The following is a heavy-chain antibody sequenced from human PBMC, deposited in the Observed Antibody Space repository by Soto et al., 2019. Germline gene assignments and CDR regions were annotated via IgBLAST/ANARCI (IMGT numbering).Heavy chain of an antibody. Sequence: EVQLVESGGGLVQPGRSLRLSCAASGFTFDDYAMHWVRQAPGKGLEWVSGISWNSGSIGYADSVKGRFTISRDNAKNSLYLQMNSLRAEDTALYYCATTLTHYCSSTSCLFDYWGQGTLVTVSS. D-gene: IGHD2-2*01. V-gene: IGHV3-9*01. CDR2: ISWNSGSI. CDR3: ATTLTHYCSSTSCLFDY. J-gene: IGHJ4*02. CDR1: GFTFDDYA.